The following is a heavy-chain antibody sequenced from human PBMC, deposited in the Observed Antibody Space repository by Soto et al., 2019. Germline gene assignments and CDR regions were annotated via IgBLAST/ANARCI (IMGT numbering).Heavy chain of an antibody. D-gene: IGHD6-13*01. Sequence: QVQLQESGPGLVKPSQTLSLTCTVSGGSISSGDYYWSWIRQPPGKGLEWIGYIYYSGSTYYNPSLKSRVTLSVDTSKNQCALKLSSVTAADTAVYYCASRWSAADNWFDPWGQGTLVTVSS. CDR3: ASRWSAADNWFDP. CDR1: GGSISSGDYY. J-gene: IGHJ5*02. CDR2: IYYSGST. V-gene: IGHV4-30-4*01.